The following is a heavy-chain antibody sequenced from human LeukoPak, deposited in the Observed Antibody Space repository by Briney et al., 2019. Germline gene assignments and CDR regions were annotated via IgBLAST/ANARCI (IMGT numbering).Heavy chain of an antibody. CDR1: GFTFSRYT. J-gene: IGHJ6*02. D-gene: IGHD3-10*01. V-gene: IGHV3-21*01. CDR3: ARGRYYYGSGSYPDYGMDV. Sequence: GGSLRLSCAATGFTFSRYTMNWFRQAPGKGLEWVSSISASTTYIDCADSVKGRFTISRDNAKNSLHLQLNSLRAADTAVYYCARGRYYYGSGSYPDYGMDVWGQGTTVTVSS. CDR2: ISASTTYI.